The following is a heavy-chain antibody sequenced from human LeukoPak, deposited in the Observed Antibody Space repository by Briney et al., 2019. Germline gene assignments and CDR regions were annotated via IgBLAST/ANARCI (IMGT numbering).Heavy chain of an antibody. CDR3: ARDSRDGHSNY. V-gene: IGHV1-18*01. CDR1: GGTFSSYA. D-gene: IGHD5-24*01. CDR2: NSAYNGNT. J-gene: IGHJ4*02. Sequence: ASVKVSCKASGGTFSSYAISWVRQAPGQGLEWMGWNSAYNGNTNYAQKLQGRVTMTTDTSTSTAYMELRSLRSDDTAVYYCARDSRDGHSNYWGQGTLVTVSS.